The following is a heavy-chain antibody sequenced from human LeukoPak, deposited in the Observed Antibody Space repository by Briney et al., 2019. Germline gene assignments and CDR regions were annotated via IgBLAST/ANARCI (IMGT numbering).Heavy chain of an antibody. D-gene: IGHD3-3*01. V-gene: IGHV4-39*01. Sequence: SETXXLTCTVSGGSISSSSYYWGWIRQPQGKGREWIESIYYSGSTYYNPSLKSRVTISVYTEKNQYSRKLSSVTAADTAVYYCARLPPGSGFPFDYWGQGTLVTVSS. CDR2: IYYSGST. J-gene: IGHJ4*02. CDR1: GGSISSSSYY. CDR3: ARLPPGSGFPFDY.